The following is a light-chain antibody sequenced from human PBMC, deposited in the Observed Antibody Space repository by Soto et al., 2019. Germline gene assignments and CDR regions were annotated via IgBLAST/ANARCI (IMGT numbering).Light chain of an antibody. CDR3: CSYAGSSTYV. V-gene: IGLV2-23*01. CDR2: EGS. Sequence: QSVLTQPASVSGSPGQSITISCTGTSSDVGSYNLVSWYQQHPGKAPKLMIYEGSKRPSGVSNRFSGSKSGNTASLTISGLQAEDEAHYYCCSYAGSSTYVFRTGTKVTVL. J-gene: IGLJ1*01. CDR1: SSDVGSYNL.